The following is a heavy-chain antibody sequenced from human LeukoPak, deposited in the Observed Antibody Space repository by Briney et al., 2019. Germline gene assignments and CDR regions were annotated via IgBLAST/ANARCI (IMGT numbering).Heavy chain of an antibody. D-gene: IGHD3-22*01. V-gene: IGHV4-4*07. Sequence: SETLSLTCTVSGGSISSYYWSWIRQPAGKGLEWIGRIYTSGSTNYNPSLKSRVTMSVDTSKDQFFLKLSSVTAADTAVYYCARDGYYDSSGYYYGGYYYYYYYMDVWGKGTTVTVSS. CDR3: ARDGYYDSSGYYYGGYYYYYYYMDV. J-gene: IGHJ6*03. CDR2: IYTSGST. CDR1: GGSISSYY.